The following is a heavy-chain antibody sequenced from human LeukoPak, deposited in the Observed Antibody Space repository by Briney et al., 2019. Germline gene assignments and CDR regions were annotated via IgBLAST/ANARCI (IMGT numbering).Heavy chain of an antibody. CDR2: ISAYNGNT. CDR3: ARDSGPAALYYFDY. J-gene: IGHJ4*02. V-gene: IGHV1-18*01. CDR1: GYTFTSYG. Sequence: ASVKVSCKPSGYTFTSYGISWVRQAPGQRLEWMGWISAYNGNTNYAQKLQGRVTMTTDTSTSTAYIELRSLRSDDTAVYYCARDSGPAALYYFDYWGQGTLVTVSS. D-gene: IGHD2-2*01.